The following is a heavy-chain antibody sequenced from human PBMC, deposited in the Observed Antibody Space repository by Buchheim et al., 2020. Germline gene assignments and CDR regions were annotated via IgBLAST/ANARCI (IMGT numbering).Heavy chain of an antibody. CDR3: AKSYYYDSSGYSTVDY. D-gene: IGHD3-22*01. J-gene: IGHJ4*02. Sequence: VQLVESGGGVVQPGRSLRLSCAASGFTFSSYGMHWVRQAPGKGLEWVAVISYDGSNKYYADSVKGRFTISRDNSKNTLYLQMNSLRAEDTAVYYCAKSYYYDSSGYSTVDYWGQGTL. V-gene: IGHV3-30*18. CDR1: GFTFSSYG. CDR2: ISYDGSNK.